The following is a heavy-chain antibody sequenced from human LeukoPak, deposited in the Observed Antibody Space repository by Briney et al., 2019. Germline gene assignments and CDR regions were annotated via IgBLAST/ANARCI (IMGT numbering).Heavy chain of an antibody. CDR2: IIGSEDTT. Sequence: VSLGGSLRLSCPTSGFIFSDFGMSWVRPVPGKGLEWDSGIIGSEDTTSYADSVKGRFTISRDNAKNTLYLQMNTLRAEDTAVYYCARGGDSAMVITGGICYDWGQGTLVTVSS. D-gene: IGHD5-18*01. CDR1: GFIFSDFG. J-gene: IGHJ4*02. CDR3: ARGGDSAMVITGGICYD. V-gene: IGHV3-74*01.